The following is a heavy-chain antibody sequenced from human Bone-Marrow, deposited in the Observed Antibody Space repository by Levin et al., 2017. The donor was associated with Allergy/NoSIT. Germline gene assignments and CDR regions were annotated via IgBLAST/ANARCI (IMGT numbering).Heavy chain of an antibody. CDR2: ISHSGRT. V-gene: IGHV4-34*01. Sequence: SQTLSLTCGVYGGPFSGYYYTWIRPAPGKGLEWIGEISHSGRTNENPSLERRLTMSVDPSQNQFSLRLTSVTAADTAVYYCARGRSGYYPNDAFDIWGQGTMVTVSS. J-gene: IGHJ3*02. CDR1: GGPFSGYY. CDR3: ARGRSGYYPNDAFDI. D-gene: IGHD5-12*01.